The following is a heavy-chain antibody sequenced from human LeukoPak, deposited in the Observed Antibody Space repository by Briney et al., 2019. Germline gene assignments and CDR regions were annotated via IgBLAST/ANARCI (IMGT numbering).Heavy chain of an antibody. CDR3: AKLGRRFLEWSDIDY. D-gene: IGHD3-3*01. Sequence: PGGPLRLSCAASGFTFSSYGMHWVRQAPGKGLEWVAFIRYDGSNKYYADSVKGRFTISGDNSKNTLYLQMNSLRAEDTAVYYCAKLGRRFLEWSDIDYWGQGTLVTVSS. CDR2: IRYDGSNK. V-gene: IGHV3-30*02. CDR1: GFTFSSYG. J-gene: IGHJ4*02.